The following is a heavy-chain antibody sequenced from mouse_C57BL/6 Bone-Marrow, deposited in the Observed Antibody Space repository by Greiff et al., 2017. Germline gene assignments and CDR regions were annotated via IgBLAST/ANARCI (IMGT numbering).Heavy chain of an antibody. CDR3: ARKNYDYDYAMDY. V-gene: IGHV5-17*01. D-gene: IGHD2-4*01. CDR2: ISSGSSTI. Sequence: EVKLVESGGGLVKPGGSLKLSCAASGFTFSDYGMHWVRQAPEKGLEWVAYISSGSSTIYYADTVKGRFTISRDNAKNTLFLQMTSLRSEDTAMYYCARKNYDYDYAMDYWGQGTSVTVSS. J-gene: IGHJ4*01. CDR1: GFTFSDYG.